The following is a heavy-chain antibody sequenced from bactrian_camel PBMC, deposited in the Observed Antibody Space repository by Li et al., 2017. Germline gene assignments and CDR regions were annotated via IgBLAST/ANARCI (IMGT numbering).Heavy chain of an antibody. CDR2: IAYDGWVS. D-gene: IGHD5*01. V-gene: IGHV3S42*01. CDR1: GFQFADYP. J-gene: IGHJ4*01. CDR3: AADPPSLAFRTWSCGGRTDYSY. Sequence: DVQLVESGGGSVQAGGSLRVSCAASGFQFADYPMSWVRQAPGKGLEWVAQIAYDGWVSRYHDSAKGRFAISRDSAKWTLYLQLNSLKPDDSATYYCAADPPSLAFRTWSCGGRTDYSYWGQGTQVTVS.